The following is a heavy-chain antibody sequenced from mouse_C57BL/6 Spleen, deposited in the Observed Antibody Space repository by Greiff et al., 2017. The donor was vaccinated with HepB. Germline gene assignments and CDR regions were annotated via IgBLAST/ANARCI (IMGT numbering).Heavy chain of an antibody. Sequence: VHVKQSGPVLVKPGATVKMSCKASGYTFTDYYMNWVKQSHGKSLEWIGVINPYNGGTSYNQKFKGKATLTVDKSYSTAYIELNSLTSEDSAVYYCARSSNHWYFDVWGTGTTVTVSS. CDR2: INPYNGGT. D-gene: IGHD2-5*01. J-gene: IGHJ1*03. CDR3: ARSSNHWYFDV. CDR1: GYTFTDYY. V-gene: IGHV1-19*01.